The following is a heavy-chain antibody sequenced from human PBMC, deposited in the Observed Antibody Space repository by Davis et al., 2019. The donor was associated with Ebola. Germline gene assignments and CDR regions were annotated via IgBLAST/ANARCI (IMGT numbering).Heavy chain of an antibody. Sequence: GESLKISCAASGFTFSSYAMSWVRQAPGKGLEWVSAISGSAGNTYYADSVKGRFTISRDNSMNTLYLQMNSLRAEDTAVYYCARDFIVVVPAAIYNYYYGMDVWGQGTTVTVSS. D-gene: IGHD2-2*01. CDR3: ARDFIVVVPAAIYNYYYGMDV. CDR2: ISGSAGNT. CDR1: GFTFSSYA. J-gene: IGHJ6*02. V-gene: IGHV3-23*01.